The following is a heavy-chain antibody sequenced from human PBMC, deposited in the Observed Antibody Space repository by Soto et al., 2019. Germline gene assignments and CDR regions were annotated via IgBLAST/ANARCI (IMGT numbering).Heavy chain of an antibody. J-gene: IGHJ5*02. D-gene: IGHD2-2*01. CDR2: IDPSDSYT. Sequence: GESLKISCKGSGYNFGRYWISWVRQMPGKGLEWMGRIDPSDSYTNYNPSFQGHVTISADKSFSIAYLQWTSLEASDTAMYYCARDGYYSSSLTFDPWGQGTLVTVSS. CDR1: GYNFGRYW. V-gene: IGHV5-10-1*01. CDR3: ARDGYYSSSLTFDP.